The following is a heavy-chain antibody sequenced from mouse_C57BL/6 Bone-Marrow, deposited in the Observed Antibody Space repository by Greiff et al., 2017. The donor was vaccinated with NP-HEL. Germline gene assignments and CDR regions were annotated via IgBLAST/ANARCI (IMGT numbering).Heavy chain of an antibody. V-gene: IGHV1-53*01. J-gene: IGHJ1*03. CDR1: GYTFTRYW. CDR2: INPSNGGT. D-gene: IGHD2-1*01. CDR3: ARQGSYYGKSWDFDV. Sequence: QVQLQQPGTELVKPGASVKLSCKASGYTFTRYWMHWVKLRPGHGLEWIGNINPSNGGTNYNEKFKSKAKLTVEISLSPAYMQLSSLTSEDSAVYYCARQGSYYGKSWDFDVWGTATTVTGSS.